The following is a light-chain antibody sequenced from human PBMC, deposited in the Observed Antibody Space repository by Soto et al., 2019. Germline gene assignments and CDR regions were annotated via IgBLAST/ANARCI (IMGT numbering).Light chain of an antibody. CDR3: QQYGSSWT. V-gene: IGKV3-11*01. CDR2: DAS. J-gene: IGKJ1*01. CDR1: QSIGLA. Sequence: EIVLTQSPATLSLSPGERATLSCRASQSIGLAIAWYQHKPGQAPRLLIFDASQRATGIPARFRGSGSGTDFTLTISRLEPEDFAVYYCQQYGSSWTFGQGTKVEIK.